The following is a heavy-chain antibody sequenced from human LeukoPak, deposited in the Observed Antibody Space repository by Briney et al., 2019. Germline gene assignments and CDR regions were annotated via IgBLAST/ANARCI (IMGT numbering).Heavy chain of an antibody. V-gene: IGHV1-2*02. CDR2: IYPYSGDT. J-gene: IGHJ3*02. D-gene: IGHD6-6*01. Sequence: GASVKVSCKASGYTFTGYYIHWVRQAPGQGLEWMGWIYPYSGDTNYAQHFQGRVTMTRDTSISTAYMELSSLKSDDTAVYYCARDRNSGSSLDIWGQGTMLTVSS. CDR3: ARDRNSGSSLDI. CDR1: GYTFTGYY.